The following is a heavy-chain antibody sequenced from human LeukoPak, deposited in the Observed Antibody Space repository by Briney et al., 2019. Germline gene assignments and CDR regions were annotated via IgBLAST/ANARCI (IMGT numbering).Heavy chain of an antibody. D-gene: IGHD6-19*01. J-gene: IGHJ6*02. Sequence: GGSLALSCAASGFTFSSYSMNWVRQAPGKGLEWVSSISRSSSYIYYADSVKGRFTISRDNAKNSLYLQMNSLRAEDTAVYYCARDPRIVAVAGTNYYYYYGMDVWGQGTTVTVSS. CDR2: ISRSSSYI. V-gene: IGHV3-21*01. CDR1: GFTFSSYS. CDR3: ARDPRIVAVAGTNYYYYYGMDV.